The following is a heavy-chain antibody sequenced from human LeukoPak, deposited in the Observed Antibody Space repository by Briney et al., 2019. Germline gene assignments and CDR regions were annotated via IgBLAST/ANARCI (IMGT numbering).Heavy chain of an antibody. CDR1: GGSISSNY. CDR2: IYYSGST. Sequence: SETLSLTCTVSGGSISSNYWSWIRQPPGKGLEWIGYIYYSGSTNYNPSLKSRVTMSVDTSKNQFSLKLSSVTAADTAVYYCARGPPPDFDYWGQGTLVTVSS. J-gene: IGHJ4*02. CDR3: ARGPPPDFDY. V-gene: IGHV4-59*12.